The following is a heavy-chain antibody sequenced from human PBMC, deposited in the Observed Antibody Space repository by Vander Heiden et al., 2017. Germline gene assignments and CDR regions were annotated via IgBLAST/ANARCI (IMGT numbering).Heavy chain of an antibody. D-gene: IGHD3-10*01. Sequence: QVQLVQSGAEVKKPGASVQVSCKASGYTFTGYYMHWVRQPPGQGLEGMGWNNPNSGGRNDEQKCEGWGTMTKDTAISTAYMELSRRRCDDTAVYDWARDAGGYLWCGERNRYYYYYDGMDVWGQGTTVTVSS. CDR1: GYTFTGYY. V-gene: IGHV1-2*04. CDR3: ARDAGGYLWCGERNRYYYYYDGMDV. CDR2: NNPNSGGR. J-gene: IGHJ6*02.